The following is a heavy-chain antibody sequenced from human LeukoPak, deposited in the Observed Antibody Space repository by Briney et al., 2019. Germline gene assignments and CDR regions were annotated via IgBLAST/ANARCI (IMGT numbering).Heavy chain of an antibody. V-gene: IGHV3-23*01. Sequence: GGSLRLSCAASGFTFSSYAMSWVRQAPGKGLEWVSAISGSGDSTYYGDSVKGRFTISRDNAKNTLYLQMNSLRAEDTAVYYCAKTRPLDSSSWSHGDYWGQGTLVTVSS. J-gene: IGHJ4*02. CDR2: ISGSGDST. D-gene: IGHD6-13*01. CDR3: AKTRPLDSSSWSHGDY. CDR1: GFTFSSYA.